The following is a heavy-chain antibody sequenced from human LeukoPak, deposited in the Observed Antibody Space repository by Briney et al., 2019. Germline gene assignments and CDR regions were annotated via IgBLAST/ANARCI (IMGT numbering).Heavy chain of an antibody. J-gene: IGHJ4*02. CDR1: GYSISSGYY. CDR2: IYHSGST. CDR3: ARAESYSSSWFDY. D-gene: IGHD6-13*01. Sequence: PSETLSLTCAVSGYSISSGYYWGWIRQPPGKGLEWIGSIYHSGSTYYNPSLKSRVTISVDTSTNQFSLKLSSVTAADTAVYYCARAESYSSSWFDYWGQGTLVTVSS. V-gene: IGHV4-38-2*01.